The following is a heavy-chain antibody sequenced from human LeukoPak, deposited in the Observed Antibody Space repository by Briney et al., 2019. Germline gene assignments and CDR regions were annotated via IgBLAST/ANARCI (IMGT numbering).Heavy chain of an antibody. CDR1: GYTFTGYY. J-gene: IGHJ4*02. CDR2: ISAYNGNT. V-gene: IGHV1-18*04. D-gene: IGHD4-17*01. Sequence: RASVKVSCKASGYTFTGYYMHWVRQAPGQGLEWMGWISAYNGNTNYAQKLQGRVTMTTDTSTSTAYMELRSLRSDDTAVYYCARSSTDDYGDWGDWGQGTLVTVSS. CDR3: ARSSTDDYGDWGD.